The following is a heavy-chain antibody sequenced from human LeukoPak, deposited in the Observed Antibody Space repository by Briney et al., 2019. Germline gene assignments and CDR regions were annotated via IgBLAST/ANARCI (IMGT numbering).Heavy chain of an antibody. J-gene: IGHJ6*02. Sequence: PSETLSLTCTVSGGSISSYYWSWIRQPPGKGLEWIGYIYYSGSTNYNPSLKSRVTISVDTSKNQFSLKLSSVTAADTAVYYCARLHYDFWSGYPAYYYGMDVWGQGTTVTVSS. D-gene: IGHD3-3*01. CDR1: GGSISSYY. CDR2: IYYSGST. CDR3: ARLHYDFWSGYPAYYYGMDV. V-gene: IGHV4-59*08.